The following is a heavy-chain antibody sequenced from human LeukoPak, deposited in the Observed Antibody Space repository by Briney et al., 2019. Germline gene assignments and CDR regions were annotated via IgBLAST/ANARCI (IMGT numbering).Heavy chain of an antibody. CDR3: ARIPSWDSSGYGFQH. CDR2: IIPIFGTA. Sequence: GASVKVSCKASGGTFSSYAISWVRQAPGQGLEWMGGIIPIFGTANYAQKFQGRVTITADESTSTAYMELSSLRSEDTAVYYCARIPSWDSSGYGFQHWGQGTLVTVSS. CDR1: GGTFSSYA. V-gene: IGHV1-69*13. J-gene: IGHJ1*01. D-gene: IGHD3-22*01.